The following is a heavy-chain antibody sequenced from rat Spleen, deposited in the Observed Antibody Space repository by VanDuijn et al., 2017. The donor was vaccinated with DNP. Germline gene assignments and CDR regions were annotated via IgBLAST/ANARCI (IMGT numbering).Heavy chain of an antibody. CDR2: MWRDSDT. D-gene: IGHD5-1*01. Sequence: QVQLKESGPGLVQPSQTLSLTCTVSGFSLTTYHVHWVRQPPGKGLEWMGVMWRDSDTSYNSHLKSRLSISRDTSKSQVFLKMIRLQTEETATYYCARDDWEQDYWGQGVMVTVSS. CDR3: ARDDWEQDY. J-gene: IGHJ2*01. CDR1: GFSLTTYH. V-gene: IGHV2-32*01.